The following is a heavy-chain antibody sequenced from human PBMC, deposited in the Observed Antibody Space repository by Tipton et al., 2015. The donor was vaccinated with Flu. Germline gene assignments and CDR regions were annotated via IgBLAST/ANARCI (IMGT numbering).Heavy chain of an antibody. J-gene: IGHJ5*02. D-gene: IGHD3-3*01. Sequence: GLVKPSETLSLTCTVSGGSISSYYWSWIRQPPGKGLEWIGYIYYSGSTNYNPSLKSRVTISVDTSKNQFSLKLSSVTAADTAVYYCARGVGPYDFWSGYLLYLWGQGTLVTVSS. CDR2: IYYSGST. CDR1: GGSISSYY. V-gene: IGHV4-59*08. CDR3: ARGVGPYDFWSGYLLYL.